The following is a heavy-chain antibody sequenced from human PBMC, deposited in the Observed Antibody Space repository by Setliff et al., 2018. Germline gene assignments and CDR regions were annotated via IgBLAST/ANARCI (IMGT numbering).Heavy chain of an antibody. J-gene: IGHJ4*02. CDR2: IGVSNDNT. V-gene: IGHV1-18*01. D-gene: IGHD5-18*01. CDR3: ARGGYSYGLGGFPLDY. Sequence: ASVKVSCKASGYTFTTYDINWVRQAPGQGLEWMGWIGVSNDNTDYAQKLQGRVTMTTDTSTSTAYMELRSLRSDDTAVYYCARGGYSYGLGGFPLDYWGQGTLVTVSS. CDR1: GYTFTTYD.